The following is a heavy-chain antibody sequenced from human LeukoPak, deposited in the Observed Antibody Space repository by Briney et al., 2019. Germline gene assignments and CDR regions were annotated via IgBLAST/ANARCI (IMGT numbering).Heavy chain of an antibody. CDR3: ARVSPVGWEPITAFDY. Sequence: PSETLSLTCTVSGGSISSSSYYWSWIRQPPGKGLEWIGYIYYSGSTNYNPSLKSRVTISVDTSKNQFSLKLSSVTAADTAVYYCARVSPVGWEPITAFDYWGQGTLVTVSS. J-gene: IGHJ4*02. V-gene: IGHV4-61*01. D-gene: IGHD1-26*01. CDR1: GGSISSSSYY. CDR2: IYYSGST.